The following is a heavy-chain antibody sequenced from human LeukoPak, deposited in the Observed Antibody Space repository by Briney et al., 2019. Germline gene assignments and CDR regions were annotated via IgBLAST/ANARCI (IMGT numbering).Heavy chain of an antibody. J-gene: IGHJ4*02. D-gene: IGHD3-3*01. V-gene: IGHV3-66*01. CDR1: GFTVSDNY. CDR3: ARVPYYDLWSGPGYFDY. Sequence: GGSLRLSCAASGFTVSDNYMTWVRQAPGKGLEWVSVIYSGANTYYADSVNGRFTISRDNFENTLYLQMNSLRAEDTAVYNCARVPYYDLWSGPGYFDYWGQGTLVTVSA. CDR2: IYSGANT.